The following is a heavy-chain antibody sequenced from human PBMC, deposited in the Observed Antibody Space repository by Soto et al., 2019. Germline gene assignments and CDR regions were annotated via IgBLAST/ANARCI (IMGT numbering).Heavy chain of an antibody. CDR2: ISSSSYI. CDR3: ARDSYGDYSFDY. J-gene: IGHJ4*02. D-gene: IGHD4-17*01. Sequence: GESLKISCAASGFTFSSYSMNWVRQAPGKGLEWVSSISSSSYIYYADSVKGRFTISRDNAKNSLYLQMNSLRAEDTAVYYCARDSYGDYSFDYWGQGTLVTVSS. CDR1: GFTFSSYS. V-gene: IGHV3-21*01.